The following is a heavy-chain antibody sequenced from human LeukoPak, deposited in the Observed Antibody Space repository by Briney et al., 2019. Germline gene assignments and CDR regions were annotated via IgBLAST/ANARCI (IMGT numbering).Heavy chain of an antibody. J-gene: IGHJ3*02. Sequence: GGSLRLSCAASGLTLSRHGMHGVREAPGKGLEWVAVIWYDGSNIYYGDSVKGRFTISRDNSRNTLYLQMTSLRAEDTAVYYCARVLWFGEVLKGDAFDIWGQGTMVTVSS. CDR2: IWYDGSNI. V-gene: IGHV3-33*01. CDR1: GLTLSRHG. D-gene: IGHD3-10*01. CDR3: ARVLWFGEVLKGDAFDI.